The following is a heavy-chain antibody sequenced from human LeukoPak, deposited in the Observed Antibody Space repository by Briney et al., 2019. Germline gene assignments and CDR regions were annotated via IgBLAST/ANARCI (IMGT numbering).Heavy chain of an antibody. D-gene: IGHD3-22*01. Sequence: KSGGSLSLSCAASGFTFSSYSMNWVRQAPGKGLEWVSSISSSSSYIYYADSVKGRFTISRDNAKNSLYLQMNSLRAEDTAVYYCARDPVYYDSSGYYYDYWGQGTLVTVSS. CDR3: ARDPVYYDSSGYYYDY. CDR2: ISSSSSYI. J-gene: IGHJ4*02. CDR1: GFTFSSYS. V-gene: IGHV3-21*01.